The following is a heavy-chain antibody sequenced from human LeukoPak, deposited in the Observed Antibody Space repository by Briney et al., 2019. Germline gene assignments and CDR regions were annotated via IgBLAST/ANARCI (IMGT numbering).Heavy chain of an antibody. CDR2: INQDGSGE. CDR1: GFTFSSYW. Sequence: GGSLRLSCAASGFTFSSYWMSWVRQATGKGLEWVANINQDGSGEYYVDSVKGRFTISRDNAKNSLSLQMNSLRAEDTAMYYCARKVGKYSGWYNYWGQGTLVTVSS. J-gene: IGHJ4*02. CDR3: ARKVGKYSGWYNY. D-gene: IGHD6-19*01. V-gene: IGHV3-7*01.